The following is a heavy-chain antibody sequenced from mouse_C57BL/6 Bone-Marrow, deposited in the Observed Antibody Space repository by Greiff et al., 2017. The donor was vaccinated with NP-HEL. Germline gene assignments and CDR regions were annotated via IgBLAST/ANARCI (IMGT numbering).Heavy chain of an antibody. CDR1: GFTFSSYG. CDR3: ARRRLLLYAMDY. D-gene: IGHD1-1*01. V-gene: IGHV5-6*02. J-gene: IGHJ4*01. Sequence: EVKLVESGGDLVKPGGSLKLSCAASGFTFSSYGMSWVRQTPDKRLEWVATISSGGSYTYYPDSVKGRFTISRDNAKNTLYLQMSSLKSEDTAMYYCARRRLLLYAMDYWGQGTSVTVSS. CDR2: ISSGGSYT.